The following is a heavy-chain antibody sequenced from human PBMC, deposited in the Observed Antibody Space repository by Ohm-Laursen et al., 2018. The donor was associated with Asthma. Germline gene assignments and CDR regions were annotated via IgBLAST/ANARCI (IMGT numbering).Heavy chain of an antibody. V-gene: IGHV2-70*04. Sequence: TQTLTLTCTFSGFSLTTNGMRVSWIRQPPGKALEWLARIDWDDAKIYSTSLKTRLTISKDTSKNQVVLTMTNVDPVDTATYYCAHSNSGRQYALDYWGQGTLVTVSS. J-gene: IGHJ4*02. D-gene: IGHD4-11*01. CDR2: IDWDDAK. CDR3: AHSNSGRQYALDY. CDR1: GFSLTTNGMR.